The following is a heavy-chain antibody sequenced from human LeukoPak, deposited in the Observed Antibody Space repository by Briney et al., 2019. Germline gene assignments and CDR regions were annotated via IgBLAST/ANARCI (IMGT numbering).Heavy chain of an antibody. V-gene: IGHV4-61*02. D-gene: IGHD6-19*01. CDR3: ARAYSSGWYRGFKYFQH. Sequence: PSETLSLTCTVSGGSISSGSYYWSWIRQPAGKGLEWIGRIYTSGSTNYNPSLKSRVTISVDTSKNQFSLKLSSVTAADTAVYYCARAYSSGWYRGFKYFQHWGQGTLVTVSS. CDR1: GGSISSGSYY. CDR2: IYTSGST. J-gene: IGHJ1*01.